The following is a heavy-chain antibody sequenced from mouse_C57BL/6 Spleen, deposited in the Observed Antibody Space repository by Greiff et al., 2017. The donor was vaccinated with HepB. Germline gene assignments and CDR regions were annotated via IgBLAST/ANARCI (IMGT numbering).Heavy chain of an antibody. CDR1: GYTFTDYY. CDR2: INPYNGGT. D-gene: IGHD1-1*01. Sequence: EVKLQESGPVLVKPGASVKMSCKASGYTFTDYYMNWVKQSPGKSLEWIGVINPYNGGTSYNQKFKGKATLTVDKSSSTAYMELNSLTSEDSAVYYCTRGYNGSSHDYWGQGTTLTVSS. CDR3: TRGYNGSSHDY. J-gene: IGHJ2*01. V-gene: IGHV1-19*01.